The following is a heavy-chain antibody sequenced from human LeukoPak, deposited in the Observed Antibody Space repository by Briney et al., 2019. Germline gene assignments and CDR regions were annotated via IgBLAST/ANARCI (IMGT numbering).Heavy chain of an antibody. D-gene: IGHD5-24*01. CDR3: AMDSAWLPLKFDY. CDR1: GFVVSTNY. CDR2: LYSGGST. J-gene: IGHJ4*02. Sequence: GGSLRLSCAASGFVVSTNYMSWVRQAPGKGLEWVSVLYSGGSTYYTDSVKGRFTISRDNSNNTLYLQMNNLRAEDTAVYYCAMDSAWLPLKFDYWGXGTLVAVST. V-gene: IGHV3-66*01.